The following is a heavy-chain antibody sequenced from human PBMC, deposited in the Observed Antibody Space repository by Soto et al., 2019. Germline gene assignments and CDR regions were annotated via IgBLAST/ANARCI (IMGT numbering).Heavy chain of an antibody. J-gene: IGHJ6*02. CDR3: AADSQQVGYGTLYNYFYGMDV. CDR1: GYSFTSYW. CDR2: IYPGDSDT. D-gene: IGHD4-17*01. V-gene: IGHV5-51*01. Sequence: GESLKISCKGSGYSFTSYWIGWVRQMPGKGLEWMGIIYPGDSDTRYSPSFQGQVTISADKSISTAYLQLSSLRPEDTAVYYCAADSQQVGYGTLYNYFYGMDVWGQGTTVTVSS.